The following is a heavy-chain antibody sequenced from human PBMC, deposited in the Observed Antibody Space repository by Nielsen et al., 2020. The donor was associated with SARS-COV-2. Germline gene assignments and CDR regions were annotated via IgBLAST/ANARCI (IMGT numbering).Heavy chain of an antibody. CDR2: INPSGGST. CDR3: AREHCVGGLGIVVVISTILDY. CDR1: GYTFTSYY. Sequence: ASVKVSCKASGYTFTSYYMHWVRQAPGQGHEWMGIINPSGGSTSYAQKFQGRVTMTRDTSTSTVYMQLSSMRSEDTAVYYCAREHCVGGLGIVVVISTILDYWGQGTLVTVSS. D-gene: IGHD3-22*01. V-gene: IGHV1-46*01. J-gene: IGHJ4*02.